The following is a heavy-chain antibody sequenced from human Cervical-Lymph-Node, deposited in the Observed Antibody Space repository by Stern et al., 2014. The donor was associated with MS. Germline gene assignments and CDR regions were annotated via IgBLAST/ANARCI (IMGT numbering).Heavy chain of an antibody. Sequence: QVQLVQSGAEVRRPGSSVKVSCKASGGFFTNYVINWVRQAPGQGLEWVGGIVPLFGTSDYAQKFQGRLTITADESTSTAYMELSSLRSEDTAMYYCATYRDGYNYYYYYGMDVWGRGTTVTVSS. V-gene: IGHV1-69*01. CDR1: GGFFTNYV. D-gene: IGHD5-24*01. CDR3: ATYRDGYNYYYYYGMDV. CDR2: IVPLFGTS. J-gene: IGHJ6*02.